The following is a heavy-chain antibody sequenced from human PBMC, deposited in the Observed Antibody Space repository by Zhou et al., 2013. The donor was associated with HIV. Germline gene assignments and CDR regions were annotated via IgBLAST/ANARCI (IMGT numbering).Heavy chain of an antibody. D-gene: IGHD1-20*01. Sequence: QVQLVQSGAEVKKPGASVKVSCKASGYTFSAYYMHWVRQAPGQGLEYLGWILPSSGETRYAQNFQGRVTMTSDTSINTAYMELNRVTPDDTAVYYCAGYGPGYNWLYYWGQGTLVTVSS. V-gene: IGHV1-2*02. CDR3: AGYGPGYNWLYY. CDR2: ILPSSGET. CDR1: GYTFSAYY. J-gene: IGHJ4*02.